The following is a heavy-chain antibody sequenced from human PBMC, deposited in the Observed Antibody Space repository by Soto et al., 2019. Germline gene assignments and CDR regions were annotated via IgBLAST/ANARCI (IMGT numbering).Heavy chain of an antibody. J-gene: IGHJ4*02. D-gene: IGHD3-10*01. CDR1: GFLFSTYV. V-gene: IGHV3-23*01. Sequence: GGSLRLSCEASGFLFSTYVMSWVRQVPGKGLEWVSGISGSAGSTYYADSVKGRFTISRDNSKNTLYLQMNSLRVEDTAVYYCAKAPAYYYGSGTSHFDYWGQGTLVTVSS. CDR3: AKAPAYYYGSGTSHFDY. CDR2: ISGSAGST.